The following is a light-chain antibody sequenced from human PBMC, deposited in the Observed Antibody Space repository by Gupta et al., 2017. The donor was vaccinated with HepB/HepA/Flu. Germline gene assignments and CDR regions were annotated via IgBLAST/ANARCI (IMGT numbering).Light chain of an antibody. CDR2: RDN. V-gene: IGLV1-47*01. CDR3: AAWDDSLRLL. CDR1: GSNIGSNF. Sequence: HCVLTQPPSASGTPGQRVTISCSGGGSNIGSNFVYWYQQLPGTAPKLLISRDNQRPSGVPDRFSGSKSGTSASLAISGLRSEDEADYYCAAWDDSLRLLFGGGTKLTVL. J-gene: IGLJ2*01.